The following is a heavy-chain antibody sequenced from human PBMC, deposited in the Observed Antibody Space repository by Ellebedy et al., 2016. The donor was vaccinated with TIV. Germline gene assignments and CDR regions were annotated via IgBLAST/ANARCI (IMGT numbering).Heavy chain of an antibody. CDR1: GFTVSNNY. J-gene: IGHJ4*02. Sequence: GGSLRLSXAVSGFTVSNNYMSWVRQAPGKGLGWVSVIYSGGDTYYADSVEGQFTISRDTSKNTLYLQMNSLRADDTAVYYCARMARGVHPPDYWGQGTLVTVSS. CDR2: IYSGGDT. V-gene: IGHV3-53*01. D-gene: IGHD3-10*01. CDR3: ARMARGVHPPDY.